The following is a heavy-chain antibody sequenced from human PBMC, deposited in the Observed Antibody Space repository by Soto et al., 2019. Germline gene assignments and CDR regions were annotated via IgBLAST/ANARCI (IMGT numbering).Heavy chain of an antibody. D-gene: IGHD3-22*01. V-gene: IGHV3-23*01. CDR2: ISGSGGST. Sequence: GGSLRLSCAASGLTFSNYWMNWVRQAPGKGLEWVSAISGSGGSTYYADSVKGRFTISRDNSKNTLYLQMNSLRAEDTAVYYCAKAPPAHYYDSSSDYWGQGTLVTVSS. CDR1: GLTFSNYW. J-gene: IGHJ4*02. CDR3: AKAPPAHYYDSSSDY.